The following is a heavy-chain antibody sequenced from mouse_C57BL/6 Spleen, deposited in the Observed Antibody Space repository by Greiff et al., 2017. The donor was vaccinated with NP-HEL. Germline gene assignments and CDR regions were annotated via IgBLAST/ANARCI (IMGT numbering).Heavy chain of an antibody. J-gene: IGHJ1*03. CDR1: GYSITSGYY. Sequence: EVQLQESGPGLVKPSQSLSLTCSVTGYSITSGYYWNWIRQFPGNKLEWMGYISYDGSNNYNPSLKNRISITRDTSKNQFFLKLNSVTTEDTATYYCARDNYWYFDVWGTGTTVTVSS. CDR2: ISYDGSN. CDR3: ARDNYWYFDV. V-gene: IGHV3-6*01.